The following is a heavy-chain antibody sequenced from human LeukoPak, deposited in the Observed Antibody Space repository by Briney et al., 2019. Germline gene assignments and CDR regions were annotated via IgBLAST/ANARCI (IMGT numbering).Heavy chain of an antibody. CDR1: GGSISSYY. CDR2: IYYSGST. J-gene: IGHJ5*02. D-gene: IGHD6-13*01. V-gene: IGHV4-59*01. Sequence: SETLSLTCTVSGGSISSYYWSWIRQPPGKGLEWIGYIYYSGSTNYNPSLKSRVTISVDTSKDQFSLKLSSVTAADTAVYYCARLHGSSWYLGMDWFDPWGQGTLVTVSS. CDR3: ARLHGSSWYLGMDWFDP.